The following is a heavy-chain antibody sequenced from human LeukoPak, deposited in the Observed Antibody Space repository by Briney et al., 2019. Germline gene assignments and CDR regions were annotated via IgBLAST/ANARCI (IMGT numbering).Heavy chain of an antibody. CDR1: GYTFTSYY. D-gene: IGHD5-24*01. V-gene: IGHV1-46*01. J-gene: IGHJ4*02. CDR2: INPSGGST. CDR3: ASRDGYNSGTFDY. Sequence: ASVKVSCKASGYTFTSYYMHWVRQAPGQGLEWMGIINPSGGSTSYAQKFQGRVTITADESTSTAYMELSSLRSEDTAVYYCASRDGYNSGTFDYWGQGTLVTVSS.